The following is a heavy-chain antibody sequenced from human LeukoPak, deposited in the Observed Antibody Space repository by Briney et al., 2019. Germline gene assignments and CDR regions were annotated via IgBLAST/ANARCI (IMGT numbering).Heavy chain of an antibody. Sequence: SETLSLTCTVSGDSISGNNYYWGWIRQPPGKGLEWIGYIYYSGSTYYNPSLKSRVTISVDTSKNQFSLKLSSVTAADTAVYYCARGPDYDFYWFDPWGQGTLVTVSS. V-gene: IGHV4-30-4*08. CDR1: GDSISGNNYY. D-gene: IGHD3-3*01. CDR3: ARGPDYDFYWFDP. J-gene: IGHJ5*02. CDR2: IYYSGST.